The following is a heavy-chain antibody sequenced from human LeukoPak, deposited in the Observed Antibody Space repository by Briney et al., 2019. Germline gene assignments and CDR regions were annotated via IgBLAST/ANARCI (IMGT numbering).Heavy chain of an antibody. CDR3: ARSDGTMVRGPTRGMDV. CDR1: GGSISSGSYY. CDR2: IYTSGST. D-gene: IGHD3-10*01. V-gene: IGHV4-61*02. J-gene: IGHJ6*02. Sequence: PSQTLSLTCTVSGGSISSGSYYWSWIRQPAGKGLEWIGRIYTSGSTNYNPSLKSRVTISVDTSKNQFSLKLSSVTAADTAVYYCARSDGTMVRGPTRGMDVWGQGTTVTVSS.